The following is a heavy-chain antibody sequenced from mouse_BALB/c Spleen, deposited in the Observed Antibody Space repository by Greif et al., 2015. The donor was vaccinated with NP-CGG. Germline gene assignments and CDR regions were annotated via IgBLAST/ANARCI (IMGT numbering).Heavy chain of an antibody. V-gene: IGHV1S81*02. Sequence: QVQLQQPGAELVKPGASVKLSCKASGYTFTSYYMYWVKQRPGQGLEWIGGINPSNGGTNFNEKFKSKATLTVDKSSSTAYMQLSSLTAEDSAVYYCTRSRYDYLDYWGQGTTLTVSS. CDR1: GYTFTSYY. J-gene: IGHJ2*01. CDR2: INPSNGGT. D-gene: IGHD2-3*01. CDR3: TRSRYDYLDY.